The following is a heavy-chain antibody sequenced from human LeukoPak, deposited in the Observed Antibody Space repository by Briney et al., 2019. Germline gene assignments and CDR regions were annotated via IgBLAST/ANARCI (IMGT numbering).Heavy chain of an antibody. D-gene: IGHD3-10*01. Sequence: ASVKVSCKASGYTFTGYYMHWVRQAPGQGLEWMGWINPNSGGTNYAQKFQGRVTMTRDTSITTAYMGLSRLRSDDTAVYYCARASWFGELSDAFDIWGQGTMVTVSS. V-gene: IGHV1-2*02. CDR3: ARASWFGELSDAFDI. CDR2: INPNSGGT. J-gene: IGHJ3*02. CDR1: GYTFTGYY.